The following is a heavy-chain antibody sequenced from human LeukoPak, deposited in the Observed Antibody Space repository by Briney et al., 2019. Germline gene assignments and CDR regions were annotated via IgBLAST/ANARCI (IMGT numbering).Heavy chain of an antibody. CDR3: ARDYSDSSGWYSAFDAFDI. V-gene: IGHV1-24*01. D-gene: IGHD6-19*01. CDR1: GYTLTELS. Sequence: ASVKVSCKVSGYTLTELSMHWVRQAPGKGLEWMGGFDPEDGETIYAQKFQGRVTITADKSTSTAYMELSSLRSEDTAVYYCARDYSDSSGWYSAFDAFDIWGQGTMVTVSS. J-gene: IGHJ3*02. CDR2: FDPEDGET.